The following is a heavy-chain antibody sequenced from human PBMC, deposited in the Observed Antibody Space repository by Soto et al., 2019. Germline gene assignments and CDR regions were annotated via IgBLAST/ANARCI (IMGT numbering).Heavy chain of an antibody. J-gene: IGHJ6*01. V-gene: IGHV1-69*01. CDR3: ARGRIVVVGSRAYYGMDV. D-gene: IGHD6-19*01. CDR2: IIPVFGIV. CDR1: GGTPSNSA. Sequence: QVQLVQSGAEVQKPASSVRVSCKASGGTPSNSAFSWVRQAPRQGLEWMGGIIPVFGIVKYAQNLEGRVTITAEESTNTAYMELSSLRYEERAVYYCARGRIVVVGSRAYYGMDVWGQGTTVTVSS.